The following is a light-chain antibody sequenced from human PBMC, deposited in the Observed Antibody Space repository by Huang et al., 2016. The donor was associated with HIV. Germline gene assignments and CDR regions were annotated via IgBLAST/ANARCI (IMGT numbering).Light chain of an antibody. V-gene: IGKV3-15*01. J-gene: IGKJ4*01. CDR3: QQYNNWPPT. CDR1: QSVSSN. CDR2: GAS. Sequence: EIVMTQSPATLSVSPGERATLPCRASQSVSSNLAWYQQKPGQAPSLLIYGASTRATGIPARVSGSGSGTEFTLTISSLQSEDFAVYYCQQYNNWPPTFGGGTKVEIK.